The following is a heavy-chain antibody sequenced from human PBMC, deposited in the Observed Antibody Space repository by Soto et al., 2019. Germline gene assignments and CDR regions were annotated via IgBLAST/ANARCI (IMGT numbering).Heavy chain of an antibody. J-gene: IGHJ5*02. CDR2: ISAYNGNT. V-gene: IGHV1-18*04. Sequence: SVKVSCKASGYTFTSYGISWVRQAPGQGLEWMGWISAYNGNTNYAQKLQGRVTMTTDTSTSTAYMELRSLRSDDTAVYYCARVRDLNSRWYSWFDPWGQGTLVTVSS. CDR1: GYTFTSYG. D-gene: IGHD6-13*01. CDR3: ARVRDLNSRWYSWFDP.